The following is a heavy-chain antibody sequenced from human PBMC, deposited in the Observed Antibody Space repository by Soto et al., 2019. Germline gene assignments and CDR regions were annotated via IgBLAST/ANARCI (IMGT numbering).Heavy chain of an antibody. CDR2: ISYDGYNK. V-gene: IGHV3-30-3*01. CDR1: GFTFSSYA. CDR3: ARGPYCSGGTCFGSQSAFDI. Sequence: QVQLVEPGGGVVQPGTSLRLSCAASGFTFSSYAMHWVRQAPGKGLEWVAVISYDGYNKYYADSVKGRFTISRDNSKNTLYLQMNSLRAEDTAVYYCARGPYCSGGTCFGSQSAFDIWGQGTMVTVSS. J-gene: IGHJ3*02. D-gene: IGHD2-15*01.